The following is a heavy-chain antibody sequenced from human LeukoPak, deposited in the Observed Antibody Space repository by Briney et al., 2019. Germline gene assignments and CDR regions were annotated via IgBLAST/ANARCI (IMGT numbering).Heavy chain of an antibody. CDR1: GGSISSGTYY. CDR3: ASSSWLRDANFDS. V-gene: IGHV4-61*02. D-gene: IGHD2-2*01. J-gene: IGHJ4*02. Sequence: TSETLSLTCTVSGGSISSGTYYWNWIRQPAGKGLEWIGRVGRMYNRESTNYNPSLKSPVTISVDTSKNQFSLKLSSVTAADTAVYYCASSSWLRDANFDSWGQGTLVTVSS. CDR2: VGRMYNREST.